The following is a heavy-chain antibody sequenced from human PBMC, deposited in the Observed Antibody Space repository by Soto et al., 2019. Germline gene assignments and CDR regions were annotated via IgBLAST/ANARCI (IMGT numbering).Heavy chain of an antibody. CDR1: GGSVSNKTYY. CDR2: VYYSGTT. J-gene: IGHJ4*02. CDR3: ARTTAVPNTLRSRYFFDY. Sequence: KRSETLSLTCSVSGGSVSNKTYYWSWIRQPPGKRLEWIGYVYYSGTTNYNPSLKSRVTISVDLSKNQISLRLSSVTTADTALYYCARTTAVPNTLRSRYFFDYWGQGTLVPVSS. D-gene: IGHD4-17*01. V-gene: IGHV4-61*01.